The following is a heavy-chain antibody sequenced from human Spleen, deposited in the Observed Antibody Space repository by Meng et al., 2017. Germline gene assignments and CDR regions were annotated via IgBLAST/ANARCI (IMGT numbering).Heavy chain of an antibody. CDR1: ADSISSYY. V-gene: IGHV4-59*01. CDR2: IYYSGST. CDR3: ATSFSGYAFDY. J-gene: IGHJ4*02. D-gene: IGHD5-12*01. Sequence: QVQLQESGPGLVKPSETLSLTCTISADSISSYYWSWIRQPPGKGLEWIGYIYYSGSTNYNPSLKSRVTVLADTSKNHFSLRLSSVTAADTAVYYCATSFSGYAFDYWGQGALVTVSS.